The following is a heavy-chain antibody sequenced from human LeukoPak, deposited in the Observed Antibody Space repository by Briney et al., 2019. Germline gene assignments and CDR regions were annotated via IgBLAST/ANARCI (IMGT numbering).Heavy chain of an antibody. V-gene: IGHV1-69*13. J-gene: IGHJ4*02. CDR3: ARAPPYYDSSGYFLHFDY. D-gene: IGHD3-22*01. CDR2: IIPIFGTA. CDR1: GGTFSSYA. Sequence: SVKVSCKASGGTFSSYAISWVRQAPGQGLEWMGGIIPIFGTADYAQKFQGRVTITADESTSTAYMERSSLRSEDTAVYYCARAPPYYDSSGYFLHFDYWGQGTLVTVSS.